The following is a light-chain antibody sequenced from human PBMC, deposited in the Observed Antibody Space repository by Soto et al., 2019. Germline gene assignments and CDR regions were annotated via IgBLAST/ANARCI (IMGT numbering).Light chain of an antibody. V-gene: IGKV3-15*01. CDR1: QSVSSN. J-gene: IGKJ1*01. CDR2: GAS. Sequence: EIVMTQSPATLSVSPGERATLSCRASQSVSSNLAWYHQKPGQAPRLLIYGASIRATGIPARFSGSGSGTNFTLTISSLQSEDFAVYYCQHYNNWPPWTFGQGTKVEVK. CDR3: QHYNNWPPWT.